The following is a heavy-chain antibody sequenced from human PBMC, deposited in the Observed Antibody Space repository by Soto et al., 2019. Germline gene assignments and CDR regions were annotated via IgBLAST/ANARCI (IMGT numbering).Heavy chain of an antibody. J-gene: IGHJ4*02. CDR1: GGSILNGGHY. CDR2: IFFSGNT. V-gene: IGHV4-31*03. CDR3: ARDNYGGMRGF. D-gene: IGHD4-17*01. Sequence: PSETLSLTCTVSGGSILNGGHYWTWIRQHPGKGLEWIGRIFFSGNTHYNPALKSRLTFSLDTAKNQFSLKLTSVTAADTAIYYCARDNYGGMRGFWGPVTLGIVSA.